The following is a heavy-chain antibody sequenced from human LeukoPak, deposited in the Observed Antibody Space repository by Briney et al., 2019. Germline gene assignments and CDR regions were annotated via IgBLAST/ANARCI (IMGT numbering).Heavy chain of an antibody. CDR3: ARDSIVGATTHYYGMDV. V-gene: IGHV1-69*04. CDR1: GGTSSSYA. J-gene: IGHJ6*02. D-gene: IGHD1-26*01. Sequence: SVKVSCKASGGTSSSYAISWVRQAPGQGLEWMGRIIPILGIANYAQKFQGRVTITADKSTSTAYMELSSLRSEDTAVYYCARDSIVGATTHYYGMDVWGQGTTVTVSS. CDR2: IIPILGIA.